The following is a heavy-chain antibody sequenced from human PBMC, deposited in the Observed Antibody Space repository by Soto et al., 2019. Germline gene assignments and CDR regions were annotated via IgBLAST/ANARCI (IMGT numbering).Heavy chain of an antibody. CDR2: INQSGSL. D-gene: IGHD2-15*01. V-gene: IGHV4-4*02. J-gene: IGHJ5*02. CDR1: SGTISSSNW. CDR3: AGLGMVAAHREFYP. Sequence: QVQLQESGPGLVKPSGTLSLTCAVSSGTISSSNWWTWVRQLPGKGLEWIGEINQSGSLNYNPSLRSRVTTSVDKSKSQFFLKLSSVTAADTAIYYCAGLGMVAAHREFYPWGQGTLVTVSS.